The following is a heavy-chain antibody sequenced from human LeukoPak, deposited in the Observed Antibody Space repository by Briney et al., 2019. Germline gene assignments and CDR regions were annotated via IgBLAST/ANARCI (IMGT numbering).Heavy chain of an antibody. D-gene: IGHD1-26*01. CDR2: INPNSGDT. J-gene: IGHJ4*02. Sequence: ASVKVSCKASGYTFTGYYMHWVRQAPGQGLEWMGWINPNSGDTNYAQNFQGRVTMTRDTTISTAYMELSSLTSDDTAVYYCARDRGSGTYYPFDYWGQGTLVTVSS. CDR1: GYTFTGYY. CDR3: ARDRGSGTYYPFDY. V-gene: IGHV1-2*02.